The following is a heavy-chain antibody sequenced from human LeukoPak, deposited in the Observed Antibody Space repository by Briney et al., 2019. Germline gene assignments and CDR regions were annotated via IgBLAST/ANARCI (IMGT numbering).Heavy chain of an antibody. D-gene: IGHD1-1*01. V-gene: IGHV4-59*08. CDR2: IYYSGST. CDR1: GGSISSYC. CDR3: ASPNLGY. Sequence: PSETLSLTCTVSGGSISSYCWSWIRQPPGKGLEWIGYIYYSGSTNYNPSLKSRVTISVDTSKNQFSLKLSSVTAADTAVYYCASPNLGYWGQGTLVTVSS. J-gene: IGHJ4*02.